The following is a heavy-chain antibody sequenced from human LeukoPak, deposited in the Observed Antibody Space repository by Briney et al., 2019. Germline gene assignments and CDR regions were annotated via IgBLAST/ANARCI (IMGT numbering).Heavy chain of an antibody. J-gene: IGHJ6*02. D-gene: IGHD2-15*01. Sequence: PGGSLRLSCAASGFSFDDYAMHWVRQAPGKGLEWVSGISWNSGSIDYADSVKGRFTISRDNAKNSLYLQMNRLRAEDTALYYCAKRGRVYHCIGVTYYYGMDTWGQRTTGTVSS. CDR1: GFSFDDYA. CDR2: ISWNSGSI. CDR3: AKRGRVYHCIGVTYYYGMDT. V-gene: IGHV3-9*01.